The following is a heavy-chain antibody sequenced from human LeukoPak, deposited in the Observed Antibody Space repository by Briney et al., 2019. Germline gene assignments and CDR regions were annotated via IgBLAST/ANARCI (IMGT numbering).Heavy chain of an antibody. CDR1: GGSISSSSYY. CDR3: ARGRRDLYDYIWGSYRLREYYFDY. V-gene: IGHV4-39*01. J-gene: IGHJ4*02. CDR2: IYYSGST. Sequence: PSETLSLTCTVSGGSISSSSYYWGWIRQPPGKGLEWIGSIYYSGSTYYNPSLKSRVTISVDTSKNQFSLKLSSVTAADTAVYYCARGRRDLYDYIWGSYRLREYYFDYWGQGTLVTVSS. D-gene: IGHD3-16*02.